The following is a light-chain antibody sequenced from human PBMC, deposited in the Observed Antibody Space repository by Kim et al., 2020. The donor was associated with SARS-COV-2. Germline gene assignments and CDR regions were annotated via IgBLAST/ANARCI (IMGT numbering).Light chain of an antibody. J-gene: IGKJ4*01. CDR3: QQRNSWPPAVT. CDR1: QSIGTY. V-gene: IGKV3-11*01. Sequence: PGEIATVAMRSSQSIGTYLTWYQQKPGQAPRLLVDDAANRATGVPDRFSGSGSGTDFTLTISSLEPEDFSIYYCQQRNSWPPAVTFGGGTKVDIK. CDR2: DAA.